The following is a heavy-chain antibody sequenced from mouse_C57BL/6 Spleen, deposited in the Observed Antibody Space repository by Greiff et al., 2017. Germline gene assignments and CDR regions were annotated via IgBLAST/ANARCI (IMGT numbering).Heavy chain of an antibody. CDR3: APALFDAMDY. CDR1: GYTFTSYW. J-gene: IGHJ4*01. D-gene: IGHD6-5*01. Sequence: QVQLKQPGAELVKPGASVKVSCKASGYTFTSYWMHWVQQRPGQGLEWIGRIHPSDSDTNYTQKFKGKATLTVDKSSSTAYMQLSSLTSEDAAVYYGAPALFDAMDYWGKGTSVTVSS. V-gene: IGHV1-74*01. CDR2: IHPSDSDT.